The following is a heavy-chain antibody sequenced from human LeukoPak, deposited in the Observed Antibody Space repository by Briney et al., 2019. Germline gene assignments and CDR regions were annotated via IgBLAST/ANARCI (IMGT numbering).Heavy chain of an antibody. CDR1: GFTFIDYD. CDR2: IGIRGDI. V-gene: IGHV3-13*01. Sequence: GGSLRLSCAASGFTFIDYDMHWVRQVIGKGLEWVSAIGIRGDIHYSGSVKGRFTISRENAESSLYLQMNSLRAEDTAVYYCARAGPYSSSWTYYFDYWGQGTLVTVSS. J-gene: IGHJ4*02. CDR3: ARAGPYSSSWTYYFDY. D-gene: IGHD6-13*01.